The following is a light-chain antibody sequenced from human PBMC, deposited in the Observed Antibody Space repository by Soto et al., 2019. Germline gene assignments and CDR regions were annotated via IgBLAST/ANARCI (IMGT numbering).Light chain of an antibody. Sequence: ENVMTQSPATLSVSPVERATLSFSASQSVSSNLAWYQQKPGQAPRLLIYGASTRATGIPARFSGSGSGTEFTLTISSLQSEDFAVYYCQQYNNWPGKCGQGTKGDIK. J-gene: IGKJ1*01. CDR2: GAS. CDR3: QQYNNWPGK. V-gene: IGKV3-15*01. CDR1: QSVSSN.